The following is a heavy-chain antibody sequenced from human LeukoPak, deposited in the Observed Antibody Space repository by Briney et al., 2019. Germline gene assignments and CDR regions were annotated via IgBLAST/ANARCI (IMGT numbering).Heavy chain of an antibody. CDR3: GRLAHNAWYAFDF. CDR2: ILPDGSQK. D-gene: IGHD6-13*01. CDR1: DFTFSFYW. V-gene: IGHV3-7*01. J-gene: IGHJ4*02. Sequence: GGSLRLSCVASDFTFSFYWMTWVRQAPGKGLEWLANILPDGSQKYYVDSVKGRFTISRDNPKNSLYLQINNLKAEDTAVYYCGRLAHNAWYAFDFWGQGALVTVSS.